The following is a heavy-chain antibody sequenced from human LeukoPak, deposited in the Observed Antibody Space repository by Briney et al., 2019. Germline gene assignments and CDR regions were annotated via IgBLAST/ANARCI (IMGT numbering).Heavy chain of an antibody. CDR3: AKDSSGPAF. Sequence: GGSLRLSCAASGFTVSNTYMSWVRQAPGKGLEWVSVIYSSGGTFYSESVKGRFTISRDYSKNTLYLQMNSLRVDDTAVYYCAKDSSGPAFWGRGTLVTVSS. D-gene: IGHD6-19*01. CDR1: GFTVSNTY. J-gene: IGHJ4*02. CDR2: IYSSGGT. V-gene: IGHV3-53*01.